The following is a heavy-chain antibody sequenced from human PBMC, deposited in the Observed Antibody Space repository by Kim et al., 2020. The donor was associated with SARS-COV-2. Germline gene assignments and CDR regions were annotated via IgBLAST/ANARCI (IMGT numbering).Heavy chain of an antibody. CDR1: GFNVNSNY. Sequence: GGSLRLSCAASGFNVNSNYMSWVRQAPGKGLEWVSVMYSVGRTEYAASVKGRFTISRDDSMNKLLLQMSILRAEDAAVYFCARGPFDTSAHGGAFDICG. V-gene: IGHV3-53*01. D-gene: IGHD5-18*01. CDR3: ARGPFDTSAHGGAFDI. J-gene: IGHJ3*02. CDR2: MYSVGRT.